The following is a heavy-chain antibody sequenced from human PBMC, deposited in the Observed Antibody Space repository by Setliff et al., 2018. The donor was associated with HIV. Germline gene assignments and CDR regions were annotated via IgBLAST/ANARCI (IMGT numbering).Heavy chain of an antibody. V-gene: IGHV3-33*06. CDR1: GFTFNSYG. CDR2: IWYDSSKK. Sequence: AGGSLRLSWAASGFTFNSYGIHWVRQAPGKGLEWVALIWYDSSKKEIVYSVKGRFNILRDDSKKTAYLQMNSLRADDTAVYYCVKDVLKFWSGSGALDLWGPGTLVTVSS. D-gene: IGHD3-3*01. CDR3: VKDVLKFWSGSGALDL. J-gene: IGHJ5*02.